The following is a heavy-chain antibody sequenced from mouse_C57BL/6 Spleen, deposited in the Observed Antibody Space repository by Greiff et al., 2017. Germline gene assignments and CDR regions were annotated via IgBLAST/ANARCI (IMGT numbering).Heavy chain of an antibody. D-gene: IGHD1-1*01. V-gene: IGHV1-39*01. CDR3: ARSSITSVVAPEYFDV. Sequence: EVQLQQSGPELVKPGASVKISCTASGYSFTDYNMNWVKQSNGKSLEWIGVINPNYGTTSYNQKFKGKATLTVDQSSSTAYMQLNSLTSEDSAVYYCARSSITSVVAPEYFDVWGTGTPVTVSS. CDR1: GYSFTDYN. CDR2: INPNYGTT. J-gene: IGHJ1*03.